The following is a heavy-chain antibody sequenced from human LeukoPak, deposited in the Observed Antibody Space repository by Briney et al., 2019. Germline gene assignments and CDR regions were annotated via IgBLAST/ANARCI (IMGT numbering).Heavy chain of an antibody. CDR3: ATETNGRHYDY. CDR1: GLTFSTSG. V-gene: IGHV3-21*06. J-gene: IGHJ4*02. D-gene: IGHD1-14*01. Sequence: GGSLRLSCTTSGLTFSTSGFNWVRQAPGKGLEWVASIGPTGFDRYHADSIKGRFTISRDNANNFLYLQIDRLRAEDTAVYYCATETNGRHYDYWGQGTLLTVSS. CDR2: IGPTGFDR.